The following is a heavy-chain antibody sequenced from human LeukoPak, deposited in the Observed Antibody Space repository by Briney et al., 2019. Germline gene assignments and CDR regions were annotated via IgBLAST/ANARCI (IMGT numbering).Heavy chain of an antibody. CDR1: GFTFSSTS. Sequence: RGSLRLSCAASGFTFSSTSMSWVRQAPGKGLEWVAVTVGGGDGTYYADSVKGRFTISRDNSKNTLYLQMNSLRAEDTAVYYCAKTSEYSSSPLFYGMDVWGQGTTVTVSS. V-gene: IGHV3-23*01. CDR3: AKTSEYSSSPLFYGMDV. CDR2: TVGGGDGT. D-gene: IGHD6-6*01. J-gene: IGHJ6*02.